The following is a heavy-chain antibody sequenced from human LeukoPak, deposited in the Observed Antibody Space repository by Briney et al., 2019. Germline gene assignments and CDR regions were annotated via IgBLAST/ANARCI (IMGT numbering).Heavy chain of an antibody. CDR1: GFTFSSYS. CDR2: ISSSSSYI. V-gene: IGHV3-21*01. CDR3: ARHSYENWFDP. J-gene: IGHJ5*02. Sequence: GGSLRLSCAASGFTFSSYSMNWVRQAPGRGLEWVSSISSSSSYIYYADSVKGRFTISRDNAKNSLYLQMNSLRAEDTAVYYCARHSYENWFDPWGQGTLVTVSS. D-gene: IGHD5-18*01.